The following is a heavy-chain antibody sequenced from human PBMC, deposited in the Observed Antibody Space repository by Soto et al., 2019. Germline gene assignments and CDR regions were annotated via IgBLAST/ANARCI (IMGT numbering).Heavy chain of an antibody. Sequence: VSLRLSCAASGFTFSSYSMNWVRQAPGKGLEWVSSISSSSSYIYYADSVKGRFTISRDNAKNSLYLQMNSLRAEDTAVYYCARDYGITGTTWFDPWGQGTLVTVSS. J-gene: IGHJ5*02. D-gene: IGHD1-7*01. CDR3: ARDYGITGTTWFDP. V-gene: IGHV3-21*01. CDR2: ISSSSSYI. CDR1: GFTFSSYS.